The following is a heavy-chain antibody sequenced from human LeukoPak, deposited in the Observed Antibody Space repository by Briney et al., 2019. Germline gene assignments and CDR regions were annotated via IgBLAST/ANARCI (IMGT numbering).Heavy chain of an antibody. Sequence: ASVKVSCKASGYTFTSYGISWVRQAPGQGLEWMGWISAYNGNTNHAQKLQGRVTMTTDTSTSTAYMELRSLRSDDTAVYYCARVVVVPAATGIAAAGVNWFDPWGQGTLVTVSS. D-gene: IGHD2-2*01. J-gene: IGHJ5*02. CDR1: GYTFTSYG. CDR3: ARVVVVPAATGIAAAGVNWFDP. CDR2: ISAYNGNT. V-gene: IGHV1-18*04.